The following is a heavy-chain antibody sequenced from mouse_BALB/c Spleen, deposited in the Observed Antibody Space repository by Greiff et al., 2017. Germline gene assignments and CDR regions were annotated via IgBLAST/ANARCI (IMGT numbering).Heavy chain of an antibody. V-gene: IGHV1-62-2*01. J-gene: IGHJ3*01. D-gene: IGHD1-2*01. Sequence: QVQLQQSGAGLVKPGASVKLSCKASGYTFTEYIIHWVKQRSGQGLEWIGWFYPGSGSIKYNEKFKDKATLTADKSSSTVYMELSRLTSEDSAVYFCARHEDHYYGYSAWFAYWGQGTLVTVSA. CDR3: ARHEDHYYGYSAWFAY. CDR1: GYTFTEYI. CDR2: FYPGSGSI.